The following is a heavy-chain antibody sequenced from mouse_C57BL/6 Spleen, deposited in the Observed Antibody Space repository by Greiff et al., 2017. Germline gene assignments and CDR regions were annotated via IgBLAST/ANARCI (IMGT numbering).Heavy chain of an antibody. Sequence: QVQLQQPGAELVMPGASVKLSCKASGYTFTSYWMHWVKQRPGQGLEWIGEIDPSDSYTNYNQKFKGKSTLTVDKSSSTAYMQLSSLTSEDSAVYYCASGDGSSPYYWGQGTTLTVSS. CDR2: IDPSDSYT. CDR1: GYTFTSYW. CDR3: ASGDGSSPYY. J-gene: IGHJ2*01. V-gene: IGHV1-69*01. D-gene: IGHD1-1*01.